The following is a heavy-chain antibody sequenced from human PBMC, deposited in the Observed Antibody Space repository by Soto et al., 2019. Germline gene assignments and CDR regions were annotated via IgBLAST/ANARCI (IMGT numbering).Heavy chain of an antibody. CDR2: IKQDGSEK. Sequence: EVQLVESGGGVVQPGGSLRLSCAASGFTFSSYWMSWVRQAPGKGLEWVANIKQDGSEKYYVDSVKGRFTISRDDAKNSLYLQMNSLRAEVTAVYYCARVDVGGYDQTPTYFDYWGKGTLVTVSS. CDR3: ARVDVGGYDQTPTYFDY. D-gene: IGHD5-12*01. CDR1: GFTFSSYW. V-gene: IGHV3-7*05. J-gene: IGHJ4*02.